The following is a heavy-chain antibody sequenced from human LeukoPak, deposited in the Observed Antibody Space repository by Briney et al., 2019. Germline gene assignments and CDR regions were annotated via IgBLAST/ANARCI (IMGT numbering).Heavy chain of an antibody. V-gene: IGHV3-9*01. CDR3: VREAGHCSTTSCSKTNWFDL. CDR2: ISWNSGSI. Sequence: GGSLRLSCAASGFTFDDYAMHWVRQAPGKGLEWVSGISWNSGSIGYADSVKGRFTIYTDNSKSTVYLQTNSLRAEDTALYYCVREAGHCSTTSCSKTNWFDLWGQGTLVTVST. CDR1: GFTFDDYA. D-gene: IGHD2-2*01. J-gene: IGHJ5*02.